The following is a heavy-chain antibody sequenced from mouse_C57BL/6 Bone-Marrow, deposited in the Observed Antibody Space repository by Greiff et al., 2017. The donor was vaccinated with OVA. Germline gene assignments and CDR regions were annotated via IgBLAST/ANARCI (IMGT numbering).Heavy chain of an antibody. CDR1: GFSLSTSGMG. V-gene: IGHV8-12*01. CDR2: IYWDDDK. D-gene: IGHD1-1*01. CDR3: ARDYGSSPHWYFDV. J-gene: IGHJ1*03. Sequence: QVTLKECGPGILQSSQTLSLTCSFSGFSLSTSGMGVSWIRQPSGKGLEWLAHIYWDDDKRYNPSLKSRLTISKDTSRNQVFLKITSVDTADTATYYCARDYGSSPHWYFDVWGTGTTVTVSS.